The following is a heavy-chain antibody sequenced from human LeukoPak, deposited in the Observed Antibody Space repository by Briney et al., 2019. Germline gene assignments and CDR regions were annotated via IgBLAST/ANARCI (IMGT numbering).Heavy chain of an antibody. CDR2: ISGDGGST. J-gene: IGHJ5*02. CDR1: GFTFSSYW. CDR3: AKDYKPYYDFWSGYSANWFDP. V-gene: IGHV3-43*02. D-gene: IGHD3-3*01. Sequence: GGSLRLSCAASGFTFSSYWMSWVRQAPGKGLEWVSLISGDGGSTYYADSVKGRFTISRDNSKNSLYLQMNSLRTEDTALYYCAKDYKPYYDFWSGYSANWFDPWGQGTLVTVSS.